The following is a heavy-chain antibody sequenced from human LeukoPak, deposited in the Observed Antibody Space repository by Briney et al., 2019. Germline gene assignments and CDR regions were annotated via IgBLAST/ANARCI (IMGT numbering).Heavy chain of an antibody. CDR1: GYSFSDYY. J-gene: IGHJ4*02. CDR2: IDPADGET. D-gene: IGHD3-9*01. CDR3: VRTPPPAMYDILTGPLYY. V-gene: IGHV1-69-2*01. Sequence: GASVKVSCKASGYSFSDYYIHWLQESPGKGLDWVGRIDPADGETVYAEKFQGRVTITADTSTDTTNMEMTSLRSDDTAIFYCVRTPPPAMYDILTGPLYYWGPGTLVSVSS.